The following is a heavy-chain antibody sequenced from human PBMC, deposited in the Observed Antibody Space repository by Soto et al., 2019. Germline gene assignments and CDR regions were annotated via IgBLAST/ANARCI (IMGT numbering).Heavy chain of an antibody. J-gene: IGHJ6*02. Sequence: EVQLLESGGDLVQPGGSLRLSCAASGFTFSNYVMNWVRQAPGKGLEWVSIITGNGVHTNYADSVKGRFTISRDNSKNTLYLQMNTLKAEGSAVYYCARDHQYQLPSDVWGQGTTVTVS. V-gene: IGHV3-23*01. CDR1: GFTFSNYV. D-gene: IGHD2-2*01. CDR3: ARDHQYQLPSDV. CDR2: ITGNGVHT.